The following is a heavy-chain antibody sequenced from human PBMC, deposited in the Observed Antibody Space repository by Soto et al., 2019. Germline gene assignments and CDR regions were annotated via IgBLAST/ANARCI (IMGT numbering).Heavy chain of an antibody. Sequence: QVQLVQSGAEVKKPGSSVKVSCKASGGTFSSYAISWVRQAPGQGLEWMGGIIVIFGTANYAQKFRGRVTXTXDXXTSTAYMELSSLRSEDTAVYYCARAGPDFGDQIDYWGQGTLVTVSS. D-gene: IGHD4-17*01. J-gene: IGHJ4*02. V-gene: IGHV1-69*05. CDR1: GGTFSSYA. CDR2: IIVIFGTA. CDR3: ARAGPDFGDQIDY.